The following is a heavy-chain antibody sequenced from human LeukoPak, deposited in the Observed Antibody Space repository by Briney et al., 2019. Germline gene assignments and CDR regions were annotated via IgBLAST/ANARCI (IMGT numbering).Heavy chain of an antibody. D-gene: IGHD6-19*01. V-gene: IGHV4-38-2*01. Sequence: TSETLSLTCAVSRYSINSVSSSFFWGWIRQPPGKGLEWIGSINRSGVTYYNPSLKSRVAISVDTSTNHFSLSLSSVTAADTAVYYCTRVSVAGAFVDWGQGTVVTVSS. CDR1: RYSINSVSSSFF. J-gene: IGHJ4*02. CDR2: INRSGVT. CDR3: TRVSVAGAFVD.